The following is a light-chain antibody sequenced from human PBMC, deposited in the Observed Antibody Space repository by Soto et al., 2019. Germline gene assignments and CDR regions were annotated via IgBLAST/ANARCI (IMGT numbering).Light chain of an antibody. V-gene: IGLV7-46*01. CDR2: ETT. CDR1: TGTATTGHA. J-gene: IGLJ2*01. CDR3: LLSYSGARV. Sequence: QAVVTQEPSLTVSPGGTVTLTCGSITGTATTGHAPYWFQQKPGQAPRTLIYETTNRHSWTPARFSGSLLGGKAALTLSGAQPEDEAEYYCLLSYSGARVFGGGTKLTV.